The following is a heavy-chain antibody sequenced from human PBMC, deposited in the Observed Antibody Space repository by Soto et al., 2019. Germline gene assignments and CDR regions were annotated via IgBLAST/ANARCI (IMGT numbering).Heavy chain of an antibody. J-gene: IGHJ4*02. Sequence: EVQLLESGGGLVQPGGSLRLSCVASGFTFSSHAMSWVRQAPGKGLEWVSGISGSGGSTYYADSVKGRFSNSRDNSENTLYLQMNCMRAEDTDVYHCAKCIGVSVAVTDYWGQGTLVTVSS. D-gene: IGHD2-8*01. V-gene: IGHV3-23*01. CDR2: ISGSGGST. CDR3: AKCIGVSVAVTDY. CDR1: GFTFSSHA.